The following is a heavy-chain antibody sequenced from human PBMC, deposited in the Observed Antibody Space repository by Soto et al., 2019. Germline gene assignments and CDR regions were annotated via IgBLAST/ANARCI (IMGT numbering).Heavy chain of an antibody. D-gene: IGHD1-1*01. J-gene: IGHJ4*02. CDR3: ARGFTGTPVDY. CDR2: ISGNGGHT. CDR1: EFSFSDHY. Sequence: PGGSLRLSCAASEFSFSDHYMGWIRQAPGKGLQWVSYISGNGGHTNHADSVKGRFIISRDSAKKSLYLQLSSLRSEDTAVYYCARGFTGTPVDYWGQGTLVTVSS. V-gene: IGHV3-11*05.